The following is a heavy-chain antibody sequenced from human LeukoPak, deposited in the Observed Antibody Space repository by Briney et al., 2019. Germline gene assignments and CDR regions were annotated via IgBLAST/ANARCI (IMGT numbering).Heavy chain of an antibody. V-gene: IGHV4-34*01. CDR1: GGSFSGYY. D-gene: IGHD3-3*01. J-gene: IGHJ4*02. CDR2: INHSGST. Sequence: SETLSLTCAVYGGSFSGYYWSWIRQPPGKGLEWIGEINHSGSTNYNPSLKSRVTISVDTSKNQFSLKLSYVTAADTAVYYCARGPGVFGWFDYWGQGTLVTVSS. CDR3: ARGPGVFGWFDY.